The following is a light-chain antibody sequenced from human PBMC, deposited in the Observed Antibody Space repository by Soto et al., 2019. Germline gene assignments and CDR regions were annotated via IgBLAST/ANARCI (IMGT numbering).Light chain of an antibody. J-gene: IGLJ1*01. V-gene: IGLV2-14*01. Sequence: QSVLTQPASVSGSPGQSITISCTGTNSDVGYYNYVSWYQQHPDKAPKLMVFEVSKRPSGVPDRFSGTKSGNTASLTISGLQAEDEADYYCASHTSSSSYVFGSGTKLTVL. CDR2: EVS. CDR1: NSDVGYYNY. CDR3: ASHTSSSSYV.